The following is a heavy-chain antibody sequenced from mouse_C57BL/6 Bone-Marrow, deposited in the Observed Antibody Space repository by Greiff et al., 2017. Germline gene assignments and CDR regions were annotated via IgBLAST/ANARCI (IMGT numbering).Heavy chain of an antibody. V-gene: IGHV5-4*03. J-gene: IGHJ3*01. CDR1: GFTFSSYA. CDR3: ERQGDPY. CDR2: ISDGGSYT. Sequence: EVKLVESGGGLVKPGGSLKLSCAASGFTFSSYAMSWVRQTPEKRLEWVATISDGGSYTYYPDNVKGRFTISRENAKNTLYLEQSSLRSEDTAMYYCERQGDPYWGQGTLVTVSA. D-gene: IGHD3-3*01.